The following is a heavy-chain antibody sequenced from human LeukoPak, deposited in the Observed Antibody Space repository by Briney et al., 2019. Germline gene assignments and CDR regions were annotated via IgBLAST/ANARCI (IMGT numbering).Heavy chain of an antibody. CDR3: ARDLEQLVDPNWFDP. V-gene: IGHV1-2*02. J-gene: IGHJ5*02. CDR2: INPNSGGT. D-gene: IGHD6-6*01. Sequence: GASVKVSCKASGYTFTGYYMHWVRQAPGQGLEWMGWINPNSGGTNYAQKFQGRVTMTRDTSISTAYMELSRLRSDDTAVYYCARDLEQLVDPNWFDPWGQGTLVTVSS. CDR1: GYTFTGYY.